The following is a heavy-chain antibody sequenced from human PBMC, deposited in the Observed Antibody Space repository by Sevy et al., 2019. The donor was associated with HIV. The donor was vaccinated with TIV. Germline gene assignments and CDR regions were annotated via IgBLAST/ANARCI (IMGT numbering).Heavy chain of an antibody. CDR1: GYTFTGYY. CDR2: INPNSGGT. J-gene: IGHJ4*02. CDR3: AREGDGYNSLLDY. V-gene: IGHV1-2*02. D-gene: IGHD5-12*01. Sequence: ASVKVSCKASGYTFTGYYMHWVRQAPGQGLEWMGWINPNSGGTNYAQKFQGRVTMTRDTSIRTAYMELSRLRSDDTAVYYCAREGDGYNSLLDYWGQGTLVTVSS.